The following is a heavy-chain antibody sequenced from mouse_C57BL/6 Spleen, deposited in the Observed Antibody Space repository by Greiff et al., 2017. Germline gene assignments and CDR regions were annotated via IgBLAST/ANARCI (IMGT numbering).Heavy chain of an antibody. J-gene: IGHJ2*01. CDR2: IDPSDSYT. Sequence: VQLQQPGAELVMPGASVKLSCKASGYTFTSYWMHWVKQRPGQGLEWIGEIDPSDSYTNYNQKFKGKSTLTVDKSSSTAYMQLSSLTSEDAAVYYCAKKDYEYFFDYWGQGTTLTVSS. CDR1: GYTFTSYW. CDR3: AKKDYEYFFDY. V-gene: IGHV1-69*01. D-gene: IGHD2-4*01.